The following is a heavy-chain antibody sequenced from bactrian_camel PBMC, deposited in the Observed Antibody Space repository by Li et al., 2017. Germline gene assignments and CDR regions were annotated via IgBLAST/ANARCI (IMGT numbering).Heavy chain of an antibody. CDR1: GYLYNSHC. CDR2: IDSDGNI. V-gene: IGHV3S53*01. D-gene: IGHD2*01. CDR3: AAESRKGVCRSYLVIRFNF. J-gene: IGHJ4*01. Sequence: HVQLVESGGGSVQAGESLTLSCAVTGYLYNSHCMGWFRQVPGKEREGVASIDSDGNIRYSDSVKGRFTISQENDKNTLVLQMNTLKPEDSAMYYCAAESRKGVCRSYLVIRFNFWGQGTQVTVS.